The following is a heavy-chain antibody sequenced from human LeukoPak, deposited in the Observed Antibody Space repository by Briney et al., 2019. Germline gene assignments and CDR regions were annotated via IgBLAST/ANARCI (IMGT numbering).Heavy chain of an antibody. CDR1: GDSVSSNSAA. CDR2: TYYRSKWYN. D-gene: IGHD6-13*01. CDR3: ARDGSKGRSSSWYEGFDP. V-gene: IGHV6-1*01. Sequence: SQTLSLTCAISGDSVSSNSAAWNWIRQSPSRGLEWLGRTYYRSKWYNDYAVSVKSRITINPDTSKNQFSLQLNSVTPEDTAVYYCARDGSKGRSSSWYEGFDPWGQGTLVTVSS. J-gene: IGHJ5*02.